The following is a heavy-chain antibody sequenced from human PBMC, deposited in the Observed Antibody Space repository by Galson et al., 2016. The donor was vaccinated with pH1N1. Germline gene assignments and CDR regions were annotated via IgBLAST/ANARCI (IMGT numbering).Heavy chain of an antibody. CDR3: ARIGSDDPIYYYYMDV. D-gene: IGHD2-21*01. Sequence: QSGAEVKKPGESLKISCKGSGYSFTSYWIAWVRQVPGKGLEWMGIIYPGDSDTRYSPSFQGQVTISADKSINTAYLQWISLKASDTAMYYCARIGSDDPIYYYYMDVWGKGTTVTVSS. V-gene: IGHV5-51*01. CDR2: IYPGDSDT. CDR1: GYSFTSYW. J-gene: IGHJ6*03.